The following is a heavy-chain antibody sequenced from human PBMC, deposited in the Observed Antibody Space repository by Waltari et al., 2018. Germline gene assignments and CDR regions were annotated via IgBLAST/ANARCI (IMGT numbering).Heavy chain of an antibody. Sequence: QVQLVQSGAEVKKPGASVKVSCKTSGYTFTGYYMHWVRQAPGQGLEWMGRINPNSGGTNYAQKFQGRVTMTRDTSISTAYMELSRLRSDDTAVYYCARGIMITFGGALPFDYWGQGTLVTVSS. CDR2: INPNSGGT. D-gene: IGHD3-16*01. J-gene: IGHJ4*02. V-gene: IGHV1-2*06. CDR3: ARGIMITFGGALPFDY. CDR1: GYTFTGYY.